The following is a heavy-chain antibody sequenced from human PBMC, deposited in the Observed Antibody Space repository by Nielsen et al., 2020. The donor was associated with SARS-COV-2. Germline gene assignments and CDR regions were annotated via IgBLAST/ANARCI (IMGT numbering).Heavy chain of an antibody. CDR2: INHSGST. J-gene: IGHJ5*02. Sequence: GSLRLSCAVYGGSFSGYYWSWIRQPPGKGLEWIGEINHSGSTNYNPSLKSRVTISVDTSKNQFSLKLSSVTAADTAVYYCARGHIVVVTAIRAGWFDPWGQGTLVTVSS. CDR1: GGSFSGYY. V-gene: IGHV4-34*01. D-gene: IGHD2-21*02. CDR3: ARGHIVVVTAIRAGWFDP.